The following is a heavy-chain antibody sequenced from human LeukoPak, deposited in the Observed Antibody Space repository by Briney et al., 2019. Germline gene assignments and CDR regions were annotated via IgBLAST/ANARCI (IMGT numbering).Heavy chain of an antibody. CDR1: GYTFTSYG. D-gene: IGHD3-10*01. Sequence: AASVKVSCKASGYTFTSYGISWVRQAPGQGLEWMGWINPNSGGTNYAQKFQGRVTMTRDTSISTAYMELSRLRSDDTAVYYCARVRGVANPFDYWGQGTLVTASS. J-gene: IGHJ4*02. V-gene: IGHV1-2*02. CDR2: INPNSGGT. CDR3: ARVRGVANPFDY.